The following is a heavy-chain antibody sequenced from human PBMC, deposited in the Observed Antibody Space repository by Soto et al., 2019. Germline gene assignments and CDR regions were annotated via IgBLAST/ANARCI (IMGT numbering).Heavy chain of an antibody. V-gene: IGHV3-74*01. CDR3: AKLPGDSSGPFDY. J-gene: IGHJ4*02. D-gene: IGHD6-19*01. CDR2: INSDGSST. CDR1: GFTFSSYW. Sequence: PGGSLRLSCAASGFTFSSYWMHWVRQAPGKGLVWVSRINSDGSSTSYADSVKGRFTISRDNAKNTLYLQMNSLRAEDTAVYYCAKLPGDSSGPFDYWGQGTLVTVSS.